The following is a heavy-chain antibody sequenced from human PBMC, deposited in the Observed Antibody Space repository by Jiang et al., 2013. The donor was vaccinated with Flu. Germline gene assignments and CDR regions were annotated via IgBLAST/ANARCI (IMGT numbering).Heavy chain of an antibody. Sequence: GAEVKKPGASVKVSCKASNYTFTSYGISWVRQAPGQGLEWMGWISGYNGDTNYAQKFQGRVTVTTDTSTSTVYMEMRSLRSDDTAVYYCARDRSRRLWPKPGFDYWGQGTLVTVSS. V-gene: IGHV1-18*01. CDR1: NYTFTSYG. CDR2: ISGYNGDT. D-gene: IGHD5-18*01. J-gene: IGHJ4*02. CDR3: ARDRSRRLWPKPGFDY.